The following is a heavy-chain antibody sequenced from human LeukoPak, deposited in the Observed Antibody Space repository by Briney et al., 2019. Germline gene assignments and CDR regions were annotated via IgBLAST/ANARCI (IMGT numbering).Heavy chain of an antibody. Sequence: PGRSLRLSCAASGFTFSNYAMNWVRQAPGKGLEWVSVISGSGSNVFYADSLKGRFTISGDSSKNTLYLQMNSLRAEDTAVYHCAKGRTAVAVTRSAFDIWGQGTTVTVSS. CDR3: AKGRTAVAVTRSAFDI. J-gene: IGHJ3*02. CDR1: GFTFSNYA. D-gene: IGHD6-19*01. CDR2: ISGSGSNV. V-gene: IGHV3-23*01.